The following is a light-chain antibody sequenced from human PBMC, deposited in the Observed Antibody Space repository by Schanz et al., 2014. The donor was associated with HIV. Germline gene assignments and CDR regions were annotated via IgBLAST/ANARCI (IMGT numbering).Light chain of an antibody. CDR1: QSVKSNF. Sequence: EIVLTQSPGTLSLSPGERGTLSCRASQSVKSNFIGWYQQKPGQAPRLLIFGASNRATGIPDRFSGGESGTDFTLTISRLEPEDFAVYYCQQYGTSLITFGQGTRLEI. V-gene: IGKV3-20*01. CDR2: GAS. J-gene: IGKJ5*01. CDR3: QQYGTSLIT.